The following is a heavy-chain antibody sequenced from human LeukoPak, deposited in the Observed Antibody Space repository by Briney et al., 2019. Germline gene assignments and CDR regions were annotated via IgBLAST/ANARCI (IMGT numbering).Heavy chain of an antibody. CDR2: IKQDGSEK. V-gene: IGHV3-7*01. CDR3: ARGSTGSGSYLIVWNWFDP. Sequence: PGGSLRLSCAASGFTFSSYWMSWVRQAPGKGLEWVANIKQDGSEKYYVDSVKGRFTISRDNAKNSLYLQMNSLRAEDTAVYYCARGSTGSGSYLIVWNWFDPWGQGTLVTVSS. CDR1: GFTFSSYW. D-gene: IGHD1-26*01. J-gene: IGHJ5*02.